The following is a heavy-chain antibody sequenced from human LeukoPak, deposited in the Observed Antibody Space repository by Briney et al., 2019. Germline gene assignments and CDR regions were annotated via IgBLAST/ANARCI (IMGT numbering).Heavy chain of an antibody. Sequence: SETLSLTCTVSGGSISSGGYYWSWIRQHPGKGLEWIGYIYYSGSTYYNPSLKSRVTISVDTSKNQFSLKLSSVTAADTAVYYCASYSSGWYRPFDYWGQGTLVTVSS. D-gene: IGHD6-19*01. CDR2: IYYSGST. V-gene: IGHV4-31*03. CDR1: GGSISSGGYY. J-gene: IGHJ4*02. CDR3: ASYSSGWYRPFDY.